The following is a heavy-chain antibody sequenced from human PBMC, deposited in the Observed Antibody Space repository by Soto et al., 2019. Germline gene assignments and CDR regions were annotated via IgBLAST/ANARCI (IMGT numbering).Heavy chain of an antibody. CDR2: IYSGDSHT. V-gene: IGHV5-51*01. CDR3: ARHFKRYCSGGSCYPAPDYYYYYMDV. Sequence: PGESLKISFKGYGYSFTSYLIGWVRQMPGKGLEWMVLIYSGDSHTSYSPSFQGQVTISADKSISTAYLQWSSLKASDTAMYYRARHFKRYCSGGSCYPAPDYYYYYMDVWGKGTTVTVSS. CDR1: GYSFTSYL. D-gene: IGHD2-15*01. J-gene: IGHJ6*03.